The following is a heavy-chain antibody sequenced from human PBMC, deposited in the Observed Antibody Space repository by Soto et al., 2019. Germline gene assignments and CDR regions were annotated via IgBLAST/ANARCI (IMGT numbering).Heavy chain of an antibody. V-gene: IGHV3-30*03. CDR1: GFSFRSYG. Sequence: GGSLRLSCAASGFSFRSYGMHWVRQAPGKGLEWVAVISYDGSNKYYADSVKGRFTISRDNSKNTLYLQMNSLRAEDTAVYYCSPGSYSSGWYFDYWGQGTLVTVSS. D-gene: IGHD6-19*01. CDR2: ISYDGSNK. CDR3: SPGSYSSGWYFDY. J-gene: IGHJ4*02.